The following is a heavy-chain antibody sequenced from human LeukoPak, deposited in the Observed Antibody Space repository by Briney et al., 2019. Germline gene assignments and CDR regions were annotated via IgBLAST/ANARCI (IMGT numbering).Heavy chain of an antibody. Sequence: GGSLRLSCAASGFTFSSYAMSWVRQAPGKGLEWVSVIYSGGSTYYADSVKGRFTISRDNSKNTLYLQMNSLRAEDTAVYYCARDLFDCSSTSCNDDYWGQGTLVTVSS. CDR2: IYSGGST. CDR1: GFTFSSYA. CDR3: ARDLFDCSSTSCNDDY. D-gene: IGHD2-2*01. V-gene: IGHV3-66*01. J-gene: IGHJ4*02.